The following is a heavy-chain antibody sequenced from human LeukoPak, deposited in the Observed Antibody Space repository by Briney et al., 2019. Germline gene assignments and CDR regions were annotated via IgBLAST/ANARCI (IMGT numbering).Heavy chain of an antibody. Sequence: ASVKVSCKASGYRFTNYGISWVRQAPGQGLEWMGWINTYNGNTNYAQKLQGRVTMTTDTSTSTAYMELRSLRSDDTAVYYCARALSPLRVGPFGYWGQGTLVTVSS. J-gene: IGHJ4*02. D-gene: IGHD4-17*01. CDR3: ARALSPLRVGPFGY. CDR2: INTYNGNT. V-gene: IGHV1-18*01. CDR1: GYRFTNYG.